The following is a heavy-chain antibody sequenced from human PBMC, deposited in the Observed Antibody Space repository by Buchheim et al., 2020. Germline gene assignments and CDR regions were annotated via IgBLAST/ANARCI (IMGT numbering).Heavy chain of an antibody. Sequence: QVQLQESGPGLVKPSQTLSLTCTVSGGSISSGGYYWSWIRQHPGKGLEWIGYIYHSGSTYYNPSLKSRVTISVDTFKIQFSLKLTSVTAADTAVYYCARTYDFWSGDYKRRWFDPWGQGTL. V-gene: IGHV4-31*03. D-gene: IGHD3-3*01. CDR1: GGSISSGGYY. CDR3: ARTYDFWSGDYKRRWFDP. CDR2: IYHSGST. J-gene: IGHJ5*02.